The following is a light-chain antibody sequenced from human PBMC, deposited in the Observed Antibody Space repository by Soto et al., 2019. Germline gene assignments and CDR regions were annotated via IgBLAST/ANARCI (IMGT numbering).Light chain of an antibody. CDR1: SSDVGGFNS. J-gene: IGLJ1*01. Sequence: SVLTQPASVSGSPGQSITTSCTGNSSDVGGFNSVSWYQLRPGTAPKLILYDVVDRPSGVSYRFSGSKSGNTASLTISGLQAADEADYFCSSYTSTMTNVFGSGTKVTVL. CDR2: DVV. V-gene: IGLV2-14*03. CDR3: SSYTSTMTNV.